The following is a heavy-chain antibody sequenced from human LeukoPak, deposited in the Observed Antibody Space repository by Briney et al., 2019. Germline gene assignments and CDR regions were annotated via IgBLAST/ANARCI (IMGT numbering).Heavy chain of an antibody. CDR2: IYPGDSDT. D-gene: IGHD5-18*01. V-gene: IGHV5-51*01. CDR1: GYSFTSYW. Sequence: GESLKISCKGSGYSFTSYWIGWVRPMPGKGLEWMGIIYPGDSDTRYSPSFQGQVTISADKSISTAYLQWSSLKASDTAMYYCARLKTGGYSYGAFDYWGQGTLVTVSS. CDR3: ARLKTGGYSYGAFDY. J-gene: IGHJ4*02.